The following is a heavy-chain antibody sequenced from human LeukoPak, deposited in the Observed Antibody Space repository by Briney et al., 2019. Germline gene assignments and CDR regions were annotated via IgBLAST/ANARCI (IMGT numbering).Heavy chain of an antibody. CDR1: GASINNGDYY. Sequence: SETLSLTCTVSGASINNGDYYWTWIRQLPGKGLEWIGYIYYTGSTYYNPSLKSRVTISIDTSKNQFSLKLTSVTAADTAVYYCARLMAYYSGTSAYYEPGFDCWGQGTLVTVSS. CDR3: ARLMAYYSGTSAYYEPGFDC. V-gene: IGHV4-30-4*08. D-gene: IGHD3-22*01. CDR2: IYYTGST. J-gene: IGHJ4*02.